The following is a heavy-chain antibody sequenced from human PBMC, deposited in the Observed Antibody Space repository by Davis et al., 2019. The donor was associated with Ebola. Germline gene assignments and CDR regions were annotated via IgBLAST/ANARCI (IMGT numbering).Heavy chain of an antibody. D-gene: IGHD4-17*01. CDR3: AKVLWAGDYVFDC. CDR1: GFTFSSYA. J-gene: IGHJ4*02. Sequence: PGGSLRLSCATSGFTFSSYAMSWVRQAPGKGLEWVSGISGSGLSTYYADSVKGRFTISRDNSKNTLYLQMNSLRAEDTAVYYCAKVLWAGDYVFDCWGQGTLVTVSS. V-gene: IGHV3-23*01. CDR2: ISGSGLST.